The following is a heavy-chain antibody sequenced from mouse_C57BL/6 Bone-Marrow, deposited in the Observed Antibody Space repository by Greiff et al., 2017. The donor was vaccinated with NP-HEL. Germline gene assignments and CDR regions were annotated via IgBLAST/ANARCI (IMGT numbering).Heavy chain of an antibody. V-gene: IGHV10-1*01. J-gene: IGHJ3*01. Sequence: EVQVVESGGGLVQPKGSLKLSCAASGFSFNTYAMNWVRQAPGKGLEWVARIRSKSNNYATYYADSVKDRFTISRDDSESMLYLQMNNLKTEDTAMYYCVRPRAGGFAYWGQGTLVTVSA. D-gene: IGHD4-1*01. CDR1: GFSFNTYA. CDR2: IRSKSNNYAT. CDR3: VRPRAGGFAY.